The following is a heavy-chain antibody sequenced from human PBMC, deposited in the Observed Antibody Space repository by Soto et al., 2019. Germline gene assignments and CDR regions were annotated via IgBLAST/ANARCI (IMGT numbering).Heavy chain of an antibody. CDR3: ARGGEGAYCCSTSYYAWDPYYYYYGMDV. CDR2: IIPIFDTA. V-gene: IGHV1-69*13. Sequence: SVKVSCKASGGTFSSYAISWVRRAPGQGLERMGGIIPIFDTANYAQKFQGRVTITADESTSTGYMEMSRLRSEDTAVYFCARGGEGAYCCSTSYYAWDPYYYYYGMDVWGQGTTVTVSS. CDR1: GGTFSSYA. D-gene: IGHD2-2*01. J-gene: IGHJ6*02.